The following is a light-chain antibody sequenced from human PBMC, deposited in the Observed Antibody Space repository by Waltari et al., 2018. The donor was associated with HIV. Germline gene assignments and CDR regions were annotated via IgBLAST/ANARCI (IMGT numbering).Light chain of an antibody. CDR3: NSYVAADTHI. V-gene: IGLV2-14*01. CDR2: DVT. Sequence: QSALTQPASVSGSPGQSITITCTGTSSDVGAYKPVSGYRQHPDKAPKRIIYDVTNRPSGVANRFSGSKSGNTASLTISGLQADDEADYFCNSYVAADTHIFGPGTKVTVL. J-gene: IGLJ1*01. CDR1: SSDVGAYKP.